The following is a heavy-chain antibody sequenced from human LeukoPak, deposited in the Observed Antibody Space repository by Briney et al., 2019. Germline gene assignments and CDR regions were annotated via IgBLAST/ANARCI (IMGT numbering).Heavy chain of an antibody. D-gene: IGHD6-13*01. Sequence: ASVKVSCKASGYTFTSYDINWVRQATGQGLEWMGWMNPNSGNTGYAQKFQGRVTMTRDTSISTAYMELSRLRSDDTAVYYCARDRFTYSSSWYPLDYWGQGTLVTVSS. V-gene: IGHV1-8*01. CDR1: GYTFTSYD. J-gene: IGHJ4*02. CDR2: MNPNSGNT. CDR3: ARDRFTYSSSWYPLDY.